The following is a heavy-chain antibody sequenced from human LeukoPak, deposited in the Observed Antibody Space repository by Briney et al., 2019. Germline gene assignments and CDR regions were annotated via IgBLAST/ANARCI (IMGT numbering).Heavy chain of an antibody. D-gene: IGHD3-10*01. J-gene: IGHJ1*01. V-gene: IGHV3-30-3*01. CDR3: ARGGGPGTGSYYGGYFQH. CDR2: ISYDGSNK. Sequence: GRSLRLSCAASGFTFSSYAMHWVRQAPGKGLEWVALISYDGSNKYYADSVKGRFTISRDNSKNTLYLQMNSLRAEDTAVYYCARGGGPGTGSYYGGYFQHWGQGTLVTVSS. CDR1: GFTFSSYA.